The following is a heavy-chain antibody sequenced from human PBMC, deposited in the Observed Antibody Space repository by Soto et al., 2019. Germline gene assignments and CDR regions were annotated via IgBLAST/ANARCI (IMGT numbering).Heavy chain of an antibody. CDR3: ARDMVAAGYYYYMDV. V-gene: IGHV1-69*08. CDR2: IIPILGIA. J-gene: IGHJ6*03. Sequence: QVQLVQSGAEVKKPGSSVKVSCKASGGTFSSYTISWVRQAPGQGLEWMGRIIPILGIAKYAQKFQGRVTITADKSTGTAYMELSRLRSEDTAVYYCARDMVAAGYYYYMDVWGKGTTVTVSS. CDR1: GGTFSSYT. D-gene: IGHD6-13*01.